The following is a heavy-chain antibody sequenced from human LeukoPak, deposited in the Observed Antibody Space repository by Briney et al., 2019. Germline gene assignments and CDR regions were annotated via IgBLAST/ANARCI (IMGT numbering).Heavy chain of an antibody. CDR3: ATYDVLTGFEY. Sequence: ASVNVSCKASGGTLSDHVISWVRQAPGHGLEWMGGIIPLKGTSKLTQKLQDRATISADESTNTVYMEVRSLRSEDTALYYCATYDVLTGFEYRGQGTLVIVSS. J-gene: IGHJ4*02. D-gene: IGHD3-9*01. V-gene: IGHV1-69*13. CDR1: GGTLSDHV. CDR2: IIPLKGTS.